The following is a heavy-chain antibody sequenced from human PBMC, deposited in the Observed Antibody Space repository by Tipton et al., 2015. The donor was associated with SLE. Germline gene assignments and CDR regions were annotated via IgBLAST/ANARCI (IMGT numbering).Heavy chain of an antibody. CDR2: TFYTGSV. D-gene: IGHD1-26*01. CDR3: ARRVPHRYYCDP. J-gene: IGHJ2*01. Sequence: TLSLTCTVSGGSISNSYWTWIRQPPGKGLEWIGSTFYTGSVHDNPSLTSRVTMSLDTSKSQFSLRLTSVSAADTAMYFCARRVPHRYYCDPWVRGTLIAVST. CDR1: GGSISNSY. V-gene: IGHV4-59*01.